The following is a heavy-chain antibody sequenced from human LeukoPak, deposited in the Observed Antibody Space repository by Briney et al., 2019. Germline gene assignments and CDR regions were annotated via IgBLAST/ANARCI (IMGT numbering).Heavy chain of an antibody. D-gene: IGHD3-22*01. J-gene: IGHJ4*02. CDR2: ISSGANHI. CDR3: ARDYYDSMAFDY. CDR1: GFTFNTFT. Sequence: PGGSLRLSCAASGFTFNTFTMNWVRQAPGKGLEWVASISSGANHICYADSVKGRLTISRDNAKTSLYLQMTSLRVEDTAVYYCARDYYDSMAFDYWGQGILVTVSS. V-gene: IGHV3-21*04.